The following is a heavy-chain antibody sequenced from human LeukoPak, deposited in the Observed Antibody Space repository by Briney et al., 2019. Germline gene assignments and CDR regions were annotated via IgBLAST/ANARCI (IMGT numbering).Heavy chain of an antibody. V-gene: IGHV3-30*18. D-gene: IGHD3-22*01. Sequence: GGPLRLSCAASGFTFSTYAIHWVRQTPGKGLQWVAVISYDGTNKYYADSVKGRFTISRDNSKNTLYLQMNSLSAEDTAVYYCAKDPGYYDSSGYIFDYWGQGTLVTVSS. CDR2: ISYDGTNK. J-gene: IGHJ4*02. CDR3: AKDPGYYDSSGYIFDY. CDR1: GFTFSTYA.